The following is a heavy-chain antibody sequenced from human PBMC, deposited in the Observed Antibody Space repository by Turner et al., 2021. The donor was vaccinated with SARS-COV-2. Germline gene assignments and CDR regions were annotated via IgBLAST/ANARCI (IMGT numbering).Heavy chain of an antibody. CDR3: ARELASFDYYYGMDV. J-gene: IGHJ6*02. CDR2: IYDSGSNNYNPSGST. V-gene: IGHV4-4*08. CDR1: GGSISSYY. Sequence: QVQLQESSPGLVKPSETLSLTCTVTGGSISSYYWSWIRQPPGKGLEWIGLIYDSGSNNYNPSGSTNDNPSLKIRVTISVDTSKNQFSLRLSSVTAADAAVYYCARELASFDYYYGMDVWGQGTTVTVSS.